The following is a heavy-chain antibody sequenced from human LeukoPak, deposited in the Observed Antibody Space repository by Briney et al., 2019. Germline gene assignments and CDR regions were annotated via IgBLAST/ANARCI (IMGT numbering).Heavy chain of an antibody. CDR3: VRDLWNYYDSSGYYYEDY. V-gene: IGHV3-74*01. CDR2: INNDGSIT. CDR1: GFSFSSHW. J-gene: IGHJ4*02. Sequence: PGGSLRLSCAASGFSFSSHWMHWVRQAPGKGLVWVSRINNDGSITSNADSVKGRFTISRDNAKNTLFLQMNSLRAEDTAVYYCVRDLWNYYDSSGYYYEDYWGQGTLVTVSS. D-gene: IGHD3-22*01.